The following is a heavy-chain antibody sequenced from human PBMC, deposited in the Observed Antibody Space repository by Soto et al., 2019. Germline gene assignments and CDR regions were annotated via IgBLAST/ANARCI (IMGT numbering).Heavy chain of an antibody. CDR1: GGTFSSYA. CDR2: IIPIFGTA. D-gene: IGHD6-25*01. J-gene: IGHJ6*04. V-gene: IGHV1-69*06. CDR3: GGDRVQAAVGYYYYSGRDV. Sequence: QVQLVQSGAEVKKPGSSVKVSCKASGGTFSSYAISWVRQAPGQGLEWMGGIIPIFGTANYAQKFQGRVTIPAENPKSKAYRELGSREFGDTAVYYWGGDRVQAAVGYYYYSGRDVGGKGTTVPVSS.